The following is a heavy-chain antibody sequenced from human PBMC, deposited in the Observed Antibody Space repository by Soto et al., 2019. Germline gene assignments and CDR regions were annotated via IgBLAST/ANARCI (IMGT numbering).Heavy chain of an antibody. J-gene: IGHJ4*02. CDR3: AKDVGELLRVQVAPY. CDR1: GFTFSSYA. Sequence: PGGSLRLSCAASGFTFSSYAMSWVRQAPGKGLEWVSAISGSGGSTYYADSVKGRFTISRDNSKNTLYLQMNSLRAEDTAVYYCAKDVGELLRVQVAPYWGQGTLVTVSS. CDR2: ISGSGGST. D-gene: IGHD2-15*01. V-gene: IGHV3-23*01.